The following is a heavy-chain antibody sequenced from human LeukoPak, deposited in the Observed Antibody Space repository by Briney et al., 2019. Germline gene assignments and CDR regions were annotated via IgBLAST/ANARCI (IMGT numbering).Heavy chain of an antibody. CDR3: ARVEVNYDYVWGSYRYEYFDY. CDR2: IIPIFGTT. CDR1: GDTFSSYA. D-gene: IGHD3-16*02. J-gene: IGHJ4*02. V-gene: IGHV1-69*13. Sequence: SVKVSCKASGDTFSSYAISWVRQAPGQGLEWMGGIIPIFGTTNYAQKFQGRVMITADESTSTAYIELSSLRSEDTAVYYCARVEVNYDYVWGSYRYEYFDYWGQGTLVTVSS.